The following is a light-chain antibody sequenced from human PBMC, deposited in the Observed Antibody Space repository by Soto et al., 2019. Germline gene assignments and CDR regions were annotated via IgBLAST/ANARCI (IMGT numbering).Light chain of an antibody. CDR2: GAS. V-gene: IGKV3-20*01. CDR1: QSVSSSY. CDR3: QQSGSSSGWT. Sequence: EIVLTQSPGTLSLSAGERATLSCRASQSVSSSYLAWYQKTPGPAPMLLIYGASSRATGIPDRFSGSGSGIYFTLTISRLEPEDVAVYYCQQSGSSSGWTFGQGTKVEIK. J-gene: IGKJ1*01.